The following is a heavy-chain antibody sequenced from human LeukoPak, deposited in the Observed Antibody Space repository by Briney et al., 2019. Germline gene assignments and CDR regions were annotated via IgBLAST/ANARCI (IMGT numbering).Heavy chain of an antibody. CDR3: AREGAAAPVSPTDC. Sequence: ASVKVSCKTSGYSFILYGISWVRQAPGQGPEWMGWISTSTGDTKYTQKFQGRVTLTTDTSTSTAYMELSSLRSDDTAVYYCAREGAAAPVSPTDCWGQGTLVTVSS. CDR1: GYSFILYG. CDR2: ISTSTGDT. D-gene: IGHD6-13*01. J-gene: IGHJ4*02. V-gene: IGHV1-18*01.